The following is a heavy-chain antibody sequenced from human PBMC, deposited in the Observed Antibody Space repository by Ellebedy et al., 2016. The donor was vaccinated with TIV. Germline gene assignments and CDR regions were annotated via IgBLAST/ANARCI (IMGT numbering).Heavy chain of an antibody. CDR1: GYTLTELS. V-gene: IGHV1-24*01. Sequence: ASVKVSXKVSGYTLTELSMHWVRQAPGKGLEWMGGFDPEDGETIYAQKFQGRVTMTEDTSTDTAYMELSSLRSEDTAVYYCATDGGRFGSYYFDYWGQGTLVTVSS. CDR3: ATDGGRFGSYYFDY. J-gene: IGHJ4*02. D-gene: IGHD3-3*01. CDR2: FDPEDGET.